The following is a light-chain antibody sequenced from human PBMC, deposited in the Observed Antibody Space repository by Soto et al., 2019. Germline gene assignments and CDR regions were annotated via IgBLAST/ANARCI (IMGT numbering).Light chain of an antibody. Sequence: QSALTQPASVSGSPGQLITISCTGTSSDVGGYNYVSWYQQHPGKAPKLMIYEVNNRPSGVSNRFSGSKSGNTASLTISGLQAEDEGDYYCSSYTDSSTLGVFGTGTKVTVL. CDR3: SSYTDSSTLGV. CDR2: EVN. J-gene: IGLJ1*01. CDR1: SSDVGGYNY. V-gene: IGLV2-14*01.